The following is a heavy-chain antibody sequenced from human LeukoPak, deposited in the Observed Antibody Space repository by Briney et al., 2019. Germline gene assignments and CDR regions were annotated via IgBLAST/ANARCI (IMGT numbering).Heavy chain of an antibody. D-gene: IGHD5-24*01. CDR1: GGSFSGYY. Sequence: SETLSLPCAVYGGSFSGYYWSWIRQPPGKGLEWIGEINHSGSTNYNPSLKSRVTISVDTSKNQFSLKLSSVTAADTAVYYCARGGYNLSISPDTFDIWGQGTMVTVSS. CDR3: ARGGYNLSISPDTFDI. V-gene: IGHV4-34*01. CDR2: INHSGST. J-gene: IGHJ3*02.